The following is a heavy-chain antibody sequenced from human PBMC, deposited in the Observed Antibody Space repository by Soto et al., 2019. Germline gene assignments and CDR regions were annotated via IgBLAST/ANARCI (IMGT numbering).Heavy chain of an antibody. CDR3: AKLFSTDRFDY. J-gene: IGHJ4*02. V-gene: IGHV3-30*18. CDR2: ISYDGSNK. CDR1: GFTFSSYG. D-gene: IGHD2-2*01. Sequence: GGSLRLSCAASGFTFSSYGMHWVRQAPGKGLEWVAVISYDGSNKYYADSVKGRFTISRDNSKNTLYLQMNSLRAEDTAVYYCAKLFSTDRFDYWGQGTLVTVSS.